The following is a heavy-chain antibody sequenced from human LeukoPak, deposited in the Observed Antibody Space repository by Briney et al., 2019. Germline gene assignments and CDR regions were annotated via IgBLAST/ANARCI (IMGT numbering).Heavy chain of an antibody. J-gene: IGHJ4*02. D-gene: IGHD1-26*01. CDR3: ARGTTAMGATPSGDY. CDR2: IKPDGSAG. V-gene: IGHV3-7*01. CDR1: GFTFSSNW. Sequence: GGSLRLSCATSGFTFSSNWMSWVRHVPGRGLDWVANIKPDGSAGYYAASVKGRFTVSRDNAKNSLYLQMNSLRAEDTAVYYCARGTTAMGATPSGDYWGQGTLVTVSS.